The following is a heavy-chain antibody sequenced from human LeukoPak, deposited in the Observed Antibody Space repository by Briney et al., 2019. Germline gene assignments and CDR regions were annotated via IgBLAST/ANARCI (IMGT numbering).Heavy chain of an antibody. CDR1: GFTFSSYA. J-gene: IGHJ4*02. V-gene: IGHV3-23*01. CDR2: ISGSGGST. Sequence: GGSLRLSCAASGFTFSSYAMSWVRPAPGKGLEWVSGISGSGGSTVYADSVRGRFTISRDNSKNTLYLQMNSLRAEDTAVYYCVKRGSQPGFDYWGQGTLVTVSS. CDR3: VKRGSQPGFDY. D-gene: IGHD1-14*01.